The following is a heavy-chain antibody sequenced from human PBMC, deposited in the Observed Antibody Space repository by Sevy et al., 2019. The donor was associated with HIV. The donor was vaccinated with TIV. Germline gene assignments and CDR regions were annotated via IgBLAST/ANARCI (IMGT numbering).Heavy chain of an antibody. Sequence: SETLSLTCTVSGGSISSYYWSWIRQPPGKGLEWIGYIYYSGSTNYNPPLKSRVTISVDTSKNQLSLKLSSVTAVDTAVYYCARGIRGYSYGAFDYWGQGTLVTVSS. D-gene: IGHD5-18*01. CDR3: ARGIRGYSYGAFDY. CDR2: IYYSGST. CDR1: GGSISSYY. V-gene: IGHV4-59*01. J-gene: IGHJ4*02.